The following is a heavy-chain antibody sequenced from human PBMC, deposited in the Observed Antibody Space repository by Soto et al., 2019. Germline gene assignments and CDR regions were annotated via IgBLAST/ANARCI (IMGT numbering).Heavy chain of an antibody. D-gene: IGHD3-22*01. CDR2: ISTYNGNT. V-gene: IGHV1-18*01. CDR3: ARWLRKGMHV. Sequence: QVQLVQSGAEVKKPGASVKVSCKASGYTFINYGISWVRQAPGQGLEWMGWISTYNGNTKYAQEVQGRVTMTTDTSTSTAYMELRSLRSDDTAVYYCARWLRKGMHVWGQGTTVAVSS. J-gene: IGHJ6*02. CDR1: GYTFINYG.